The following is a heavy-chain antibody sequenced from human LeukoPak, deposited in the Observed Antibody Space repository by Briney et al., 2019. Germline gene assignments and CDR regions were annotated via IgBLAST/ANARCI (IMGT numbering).Heavy chain of an antibody. CDR2: ISGIGGSK. D-gene: IGHD4-23*01. V-gene: IGHV3-23*01. J-gene: IGHJ4*02. CDR3: AKDPRVRWKSAGQLLDY. Sequence: GGSLRLSCAASGFTFSSYAISWVRQPPRKGLEWVSAISGIGGSKYYADSVKGRFTISRDNSKNTLYLQMNSLRVEDAAVDYCAKDPRVRWKSAGQLLDYWGQGTLVTVSS. CDR1: GFTFSSYA.